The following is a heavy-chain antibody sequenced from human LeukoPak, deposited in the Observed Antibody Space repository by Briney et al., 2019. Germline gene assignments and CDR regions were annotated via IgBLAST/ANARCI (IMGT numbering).Heavy chain of an antibody. CDR2: INHSGST. V-gene: IGHV4-34*01. CDR1: GGSFSGYY. CDR3: ASLRVYYDILTGYYPTPYFDY. Sequence: PSETLSLTCAVYGGSFSGYYWSWIRQPPGKGLEWIGEINHSGSTNYNPSLKSRVTISVDTSKNQFSLKLSSVTAADTAVYYCASLRVYYDILTGYYPTPYFDYWGQGTLVTVSS. D-gene: IGHD3-9*01. J-gene: IGHJ4*02.